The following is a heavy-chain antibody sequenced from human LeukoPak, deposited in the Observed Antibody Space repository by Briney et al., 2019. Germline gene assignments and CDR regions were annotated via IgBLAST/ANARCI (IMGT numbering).Heavy chain of an antibody. Sequence: QTGGSLRLSCAASGLTFSSYAMSWVRQAPGKGLEWVSAISGSAGSTNYADAVKGRFAISRDNSKNTLYLQMNSLRAEDTAVYYCAKDVVVTLAYYFDYWGQGTLVTVSS. J-gene: IGHJ4*02. V-gene: IGHV3-23*01. CDR2: ISGSAGST. D-gene: IGHD4-23*01. CDR1: GLTFSSYA. CDR3: AKDVVVTLAYYFDY.